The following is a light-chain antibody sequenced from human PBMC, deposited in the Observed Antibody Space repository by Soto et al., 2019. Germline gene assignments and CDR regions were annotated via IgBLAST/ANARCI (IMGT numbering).Light chain of an antibody. CDR3: QQYKSYSVT. Sequence: DIPMTQSPSTLSASVGDRVTITCRASQSLDNWLAWYQQKPGTAPKLLIYKASNLDSGVPSRFSGSGSGTQFSLTISSLLPDDFATYYCQQYKSYSVTFGGGTKVEMK. V-gene: IGKV1-5*03. CDR2: KAS. J-gene: IGKJ4*01. CDR1: QSLDNW.